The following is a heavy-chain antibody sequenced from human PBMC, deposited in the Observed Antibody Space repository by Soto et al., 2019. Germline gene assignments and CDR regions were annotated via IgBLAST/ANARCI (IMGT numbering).Heavy chain of an antibody. Sequence: ASVKVSCKASGYTFTGYYMHWVRQAPGQGLEWMGWINPNSGGTNYAQKFQGWVTMTRDTSISTAYMELSRLRSDDTVVYYCAREGAMGYCTNGVCPTDFYYYGMDVWGQGTTVTVSS. D-gene: IGHD2-8*01. CDR3: AREGAMGYCTNGVCPTDFYYYGMDV. J-gene: IGHJ6*02. V-gene: IGHV1-2*04. CDR1: GYTFTGYY. CDR2: INPNSGGT.